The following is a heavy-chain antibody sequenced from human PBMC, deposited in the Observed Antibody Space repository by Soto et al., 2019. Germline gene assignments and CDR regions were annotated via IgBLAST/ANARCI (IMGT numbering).Heavy chain of an antibody. CDR2: LTAGGFNT. CDR1: GFTFSNDD. CDR3: AKNIGGFSGYANFDY. J-gene: IGHJ4*02. V-gene: IGHV3-23*01. D-gene: IGHD5-12*01. Sequence: EVQLLESGGDLVQPGGSLRLSCVASGFTFSNDDLSWVRQASGKGLEWVSALTAGGFNTYYADSVKGRFTISRDNSKNTLYLQMNSLRAEDTAVYYCAKNIGGFSGYANFDYWGQGTLVTVSS.